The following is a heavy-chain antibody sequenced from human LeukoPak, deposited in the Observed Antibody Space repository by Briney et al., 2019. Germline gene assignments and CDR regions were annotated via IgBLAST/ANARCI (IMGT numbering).Heavy chain of an antibody. CDR2: ISYDGSNK. CDR1: GFTFSSYG. V-gene: IGHV3-30*03. J-gene: IGHJ4*02. D-gene: IGHD3-22*01. Sequence: GGSLRLSCAASGFTFSSYGMHWVRQAPGKGLEWVAVISYDGSNKYYADSVKGRFTISRDNSKNTLYLQMNSLRAEDTAVYYCVSGNYYDSSDYDYWGQGTLVTVSS. CDR3: VSGNYYDSSDYDY.